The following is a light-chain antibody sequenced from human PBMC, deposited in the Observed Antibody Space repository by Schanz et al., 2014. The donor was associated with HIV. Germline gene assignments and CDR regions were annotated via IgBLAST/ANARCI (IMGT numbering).Light chain of an antibody. CDR2: GAS. Sequence: EIVLTQSPATLSLSPGERATLSCRASQSVSTYLAWYQQKPGQAPRLLIYGASSRATGVPDRFSGTGSGTDFTLTISRLEPDDFAVYYCQQYGSSRTFGQGTKVEIK. J-gene: IGKJ1*01. CDR1: QSVSTY. V-gene: IGKV3-20*01. CDR3: QQYGSSRT.